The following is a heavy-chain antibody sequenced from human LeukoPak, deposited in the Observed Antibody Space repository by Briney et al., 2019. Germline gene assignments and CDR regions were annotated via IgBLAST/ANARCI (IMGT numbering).Heavy chain of an antibody. CDR1: GFTFSSYA. V-gene: IGHV3-30*04. D-gene: IGHD5-18*01. Sequence: PGRSLRLSCAASGFTFSSYAMHWVRQAPGKGLEWVAVISYDGSNKYYADSVKGRFTISRDNSKNTLYLQVNSLRAEDTAVYYCARDLAPGGYSYGFVPHYYGMDVWGQGTTVTVSS. CDR3: ARDLAPGGYSYGFVPHYYGMDV. J-gene: IGHJ6*02. CDR2: ISYDGSNK.